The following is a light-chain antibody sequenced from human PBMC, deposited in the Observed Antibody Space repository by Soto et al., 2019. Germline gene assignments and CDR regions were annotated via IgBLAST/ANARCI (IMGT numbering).Light chain of an antibody. J-gene: IGKJ1*01. CDR2: GAS. Sequence: EIVLTQSPGTLSLSPGERATLSCRASQSVSSNYVAWYQQKPGQAPRLLISGASNRATGTPDRFRGSGSGTGFTLTITRLEPEDFAVYYCHQYGSAPWTFGQGTKVDI. CDR3: HQYGSAPWT. V-gene: IGKV3-20*01. CDR1: QSVSSNY.